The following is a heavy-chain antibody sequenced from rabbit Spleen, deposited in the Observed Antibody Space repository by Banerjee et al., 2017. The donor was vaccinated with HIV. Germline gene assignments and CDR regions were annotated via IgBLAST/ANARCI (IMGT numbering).Heavy chain of an antibody. D-gene: IGHD7-1*01. CDR2: IGTTGGSS. CDR1: GFSFSSSYY. Sequence: QEQLEESGGDLVKPEGSLTLTCTASGFSFSSSYYMYWVRQAPGKGPEWIACIGTTGGSSYYADWAKGRFTISKTSSTTVTLQVTSLTAADTATYFCARETWGSTGNYGLWGPGTLVTVS. CDR3: ARETWGSTGNYGL. J-gene: IGHJ4*01. V-gene: IGHV1S45*01.